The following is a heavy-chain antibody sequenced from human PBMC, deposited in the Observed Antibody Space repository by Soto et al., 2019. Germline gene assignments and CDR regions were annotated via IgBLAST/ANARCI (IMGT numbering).Heavy chain of an antibody. CDR1: GFSLNTRDLG. CDR3: AQKGRGYFDY. Sequence: QITLKESGPTLVKPTETLTLTCTFSGFSLNTRDLGVCWIRQPPGKALEWLAIIYWDDSKNYSPSLKSRLTITKDTSKNQVVLTVTDMDPVDTATYYCAQKGRGYFDYWGQGTLVTVSS. J-gene: IGHJ4*02. V-gene: IGHV2-5*02. D-gene: IGHD3-10*01. CDR2: IYWDDSK.